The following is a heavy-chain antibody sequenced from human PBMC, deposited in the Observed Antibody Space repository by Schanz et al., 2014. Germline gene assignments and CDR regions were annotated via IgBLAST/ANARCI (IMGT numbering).Heavy chain of an antibody. Sequence: IRQAPGKGLEWVSYISGTTTYTNYADSVKGRFTISRDNAKNSLYLQMNSLRAEDTAVYYCAREQIMAAAGLVDYWGHGNLDNVYS. D-gene: IGHD6-13*01. V-gene: IGHV3-11*05. CDR2: ISGTTTYT. CDR3: AREQIMAAAGLVDY. J-gene: IGHJ4*01.